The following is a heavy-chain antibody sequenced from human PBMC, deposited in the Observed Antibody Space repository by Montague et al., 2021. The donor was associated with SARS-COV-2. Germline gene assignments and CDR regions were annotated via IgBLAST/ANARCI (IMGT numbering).Heavy chain of an antibody. Sequence: TLSLTCTVPCRSIHYRCYFSHCFSQHPGKGLEPISYIEKSGPTQYNPSLKSRVSLSVDTSKNQFSLNLRFATAADTALYYCARDFGGVDVWGQGTTVIVSS. J-gene: IGHJ6*02. CDR3: ARDFGGVDV. CDR1: CRSIHYRCYF. V-gene: IGHV4-31*03. CDR2: IEKSGPT. D-gene: IGHD3-10*01.